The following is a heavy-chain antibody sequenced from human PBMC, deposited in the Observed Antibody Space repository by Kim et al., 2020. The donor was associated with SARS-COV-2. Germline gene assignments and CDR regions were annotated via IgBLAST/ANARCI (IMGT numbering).Heavy chain of an antibody. D-gene: IGHD6-19*01. CDR3: ARASGIAVAGNGY. Sequence: YNPSLKSRVTISVDTSKNQFSLKLSSVTAADTAVYYCARASGIAVAGNGYWGQGTLVTVSS. V-gene: IGHV4-39*07. J-gene: IGHJ4*02.